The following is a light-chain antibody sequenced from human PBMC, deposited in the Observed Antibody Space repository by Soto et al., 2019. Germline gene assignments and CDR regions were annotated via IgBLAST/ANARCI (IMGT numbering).Light chain of an antibody. Sequence: EMVMTQSPATLSVSPGERATLSCRVSQSVSSNLAWYQQKPGQAPRLLIYGASTRATGIPARFSGTGSGTEFTLTISSLQSEDFAVYYCQQYNNGPPWTFGQGTKVEIK. CDR1: QSVSSN. J-gene: IGKJ1*01. CDR3: QQYNNGPPWT. V-gene: IGKV3-15*01. CDR2: GAS.